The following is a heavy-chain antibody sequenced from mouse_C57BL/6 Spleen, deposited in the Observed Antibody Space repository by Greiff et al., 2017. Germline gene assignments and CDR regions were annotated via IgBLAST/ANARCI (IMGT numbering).Heavy chain of an antibody. Sequence: EVKLQESGAELVRPGASVKLSCTASGFNIKDDYMHWVKQRPEQGLEWIGWIDPENGDTEYASKFQGKATITADTSSNTAYLQLSSLTSEDTAVYYCTPIPVAYWGQGTLVTVSA. CDR1: GFNIKDDY. D-gene: IGHD6-5*01. CDR3: TPIPVAY. V-gene: IGHV14-4*01. CDR2: IDPENGDT. J-gene: IGHJ3*01.